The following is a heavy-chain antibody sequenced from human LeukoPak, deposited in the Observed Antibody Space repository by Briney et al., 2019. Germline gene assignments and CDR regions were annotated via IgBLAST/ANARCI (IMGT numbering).Heavy chain of an antibody. V-gene: IGHV6-1*01. CDR1: GDSVSTSGVA. Sequence: SQTLSLTCAISGDSVSTSGVAWNCVRQSPSRGLGWLGRTYYTSKWNTDYAVSGKSRIVVNPDTSKNQFSLQLNSVTSEDTAVYYCARGRASAFDVWGQGTMVTVSS. CDR2: TYYTSKWNT. J-gene: IGHJ3*01. D-gene: IGHD6-25*01. CDR3: ARGRASAFDV.